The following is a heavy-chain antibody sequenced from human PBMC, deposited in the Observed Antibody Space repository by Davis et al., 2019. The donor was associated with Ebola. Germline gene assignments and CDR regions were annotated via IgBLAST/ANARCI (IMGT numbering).Heavy chain of an antibody. J-gene: IGHJ4*02. CDR1: GAPISSSY. Sequence: SDPLSPTCTLPGAPISSSYWSWIPQPPGKGLEWFGYIYYSGSTNYNPSLKSRVTLSVDTSKNQFSLKLSSVTATDTAVYYCARVGRVYASRFDYWGQGALVTVSS. V-gene: IGHV4-59*01. CDR2: IYYSGST. D-gene: IGHD2-8*01. CDR3: ARVGRVYASRFDY.